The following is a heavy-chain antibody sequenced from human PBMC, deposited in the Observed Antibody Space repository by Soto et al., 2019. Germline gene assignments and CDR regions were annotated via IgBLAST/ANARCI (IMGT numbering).Heavy chain of an antibody. CDR3: AKDSSSSRGALDY. D-gene: IGHD6-13*01. CDR2: ISGSGGST. J-gene: IGHJ4*02. V-gene: IGHV3-23*01. CDR1: GFTFSSYA. Sequence: GGSLRLSCAASGFTFSSYAMSWVRQAPGKGLEWVSAISGSGGSTYYADSVKGRFTISRDNSKNTLFLQMNSLRAEDTAVYYCAKDSSSSRGALDYWGQGTLVTVSS.